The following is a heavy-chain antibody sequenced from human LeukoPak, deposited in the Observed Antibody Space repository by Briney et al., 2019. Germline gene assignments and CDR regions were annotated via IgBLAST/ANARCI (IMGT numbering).Heavy chain of an antibody. D-gene: IGHD7-27*01. CDR3: ARGLGWFDP. CDR1: GFSFSSYW. CDR2: VKPDGREK. V-gene: IGHV3-7*04. Sequence: GGSLRLSCAASGFSFSSYWMSWVRQAPGKGLEWVANVKPDGREKSYVDSVKGRFTISRDNAKNSLYPQMNSLRAEDTAVYYCARGLGWFDPWGRGTLVIVSS. J-gene: IGHJ5*02.